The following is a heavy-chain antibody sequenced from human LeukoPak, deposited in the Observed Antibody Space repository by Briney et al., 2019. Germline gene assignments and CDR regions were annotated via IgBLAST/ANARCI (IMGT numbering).Heavy chain of an antibody. CDR1: GYTFTSYA. CDR3: ARAWTGTRPFDY. V-gene: IGHV1-3*01. Sequence: GASVKVSCKASGYTFTSYAMHWVRQTPGQRLEWMGWINAGNGNTKYSQKFQGRVTITRDTSASTAYMELSSLRSEDTAVYYCARAWTGTRPFDYWGQGTLVTVSS. CDR2: INAGNGNT. D-gene: IGHD1-1*01. J-gene: IGHJ4*02.